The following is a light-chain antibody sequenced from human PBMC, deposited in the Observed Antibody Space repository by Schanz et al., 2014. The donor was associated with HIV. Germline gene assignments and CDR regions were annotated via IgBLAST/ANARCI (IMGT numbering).Light chain of an antibody. J-gene: IGKJ1*01. V-gene: IGKV3-15*01. Sequence: EFVLTQSPGTLSLSPGDRATLSCRASQSVNNNVAWYQQKLGQAPRLLIFGASTRATGIPASFSGSGSGAEFTLTISSLQSEDFAVYYCQQYNNWPRTFGQGTKVEIK. CDR1: QSVNNN. CDR3: QQYNNWPRT. CDR2: GAS.